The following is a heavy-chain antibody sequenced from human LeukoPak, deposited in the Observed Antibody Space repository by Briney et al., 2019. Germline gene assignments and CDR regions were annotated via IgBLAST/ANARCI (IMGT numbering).Heavy chain of an antibody. CDR2: IIPIFGTA. V-gene: IGHV1-69*13. D-gene: IGHD1-26*01. CDR3: ARDGAMDV. Sequence: SVKVSCKASGYTFTSYGISWVRQAPGQGLEWMGGIIPIFGTANYAQKFQGRVTITADESTSTAYMELSSLRSEDTAVYYCARDGAMDVWGKGTTVTVSS. CDR1: GYTFTSYG. J-gene: IGHJ6*04.